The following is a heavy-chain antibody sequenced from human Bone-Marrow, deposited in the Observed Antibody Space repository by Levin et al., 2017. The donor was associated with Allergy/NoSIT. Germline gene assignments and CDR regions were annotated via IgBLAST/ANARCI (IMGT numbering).Heavy chain of an antibody. CDR1: GFTFSNYA. V-gene: IGHV3-23*01. J-gene: IGHJ4*02. D-gene: IGHD4-17*01. CDR3: AKEIGSAVTNTNGLFDY. Sequence: GGSLRLSCAASGFTFSNYAMSWVRRAPGKGLEWVSGIGGSGDSTHYADSVRGRFTISRDNSKSTLYLEINNLRAEDTAVYFCAKEIGSAVTNTNGLFDYGGQGTLVTVSS. CDR2: IGGSGDST.